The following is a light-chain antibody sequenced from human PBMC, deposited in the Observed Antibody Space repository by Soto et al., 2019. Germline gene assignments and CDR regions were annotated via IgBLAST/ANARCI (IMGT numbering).Light chain of an antibody. CDR2: DAS. V-gene: IGKV1-33*01. CDR1: QDISNY. J-gene: IGKJ5*01. Sequence: DIQMTQSPSSLSASVGDRVTITCQASQDISNYLNWYQQKPGKAPKRLIYDASNLETGVPSRFSGSGSGTDFTFTISSLQPEDIATYYCQQYDNLPSTFGQGTRLEIK. CDR3: QQYDNLPST.